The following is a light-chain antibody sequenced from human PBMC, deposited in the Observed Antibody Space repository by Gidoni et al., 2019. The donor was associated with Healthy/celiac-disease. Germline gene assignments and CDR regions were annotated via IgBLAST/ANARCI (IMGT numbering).Light chain of an antibody. V-gene: IGKV1-9*01. Sequence: IQLTQSRSFLSASVGDRVTIPCRASQGISSYLAWYQQKPGKAPKLLIYAASTLQSGVPSRFSGSGSGTEFTLTISSLQPEDFATYYCQQLNSYPPWTFXXXTKVEIK. CDR2: AAS. CDR1: QGISSY. CDR3: QQLNSYPPWT. J-gene: IGKJ1*01.